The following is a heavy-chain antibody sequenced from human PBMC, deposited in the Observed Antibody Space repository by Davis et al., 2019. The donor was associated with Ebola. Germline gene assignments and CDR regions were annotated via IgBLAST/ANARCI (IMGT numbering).Heavy chain of an antibody. V-gene: IGHV3-30*18. CDR2: ISYDGSKT. D-gene: IGHD1-26*01. Sequence: PSETLSLTCAASGFTFSSYAMSWVRQAPGKGLEWVAVISYDGSKTYYADSVKGRFTISRDNSKNTLYLQMNGLRVEDTAIYYCAKDTSNIWFDIWGQGTNVTVSS. J-gene: IGHJ3*02. CDR1: GFTFSSYA. CDR3: AKDTSNIWFDI.